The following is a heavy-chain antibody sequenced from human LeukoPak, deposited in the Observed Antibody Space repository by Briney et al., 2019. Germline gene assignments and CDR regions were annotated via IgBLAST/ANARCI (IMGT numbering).Heavy chain of an antibody. V-gene: IGHV3-23*01. Sequence: GGSLRLSCAASGFTSSSYVMSWVRQAPGKGLEWVSAISGSGGSTYYADSVKGRFTISRDNSKNTLYLRMNSLRAEDTAVYYCAEGTSGWYGNAFDIWGQGTMVTVSS. CDR3: AEGTSGWYGNAFDI. D-gene: IGHD6-19*01. CDR1: GFTSSSYV. CDR2: ISGSGGST. J-gene: IGHJ3*02.